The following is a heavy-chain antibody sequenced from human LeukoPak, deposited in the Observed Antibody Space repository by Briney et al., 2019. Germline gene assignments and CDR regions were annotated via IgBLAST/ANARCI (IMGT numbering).Heavy chain of an antibody. J-gene: IGHJ4*02. CDR2: IYYSGST. V-gene: IGHV4-30-4*08. CDR3: ARGKGVPAALGY. CDR1: GGSIRSGDYY. D-gene: IGHD2-2*01. Sequence: PSETLSLTCTVSGGSIRSGDYYWSWIRQPPGKGLEWIGYIYYSGSTYYNPSLKSRVTISVDTSKNQFSLKLSSVTAADTAVYYCARGKGVPAALGYWGQGTLVTVAS.